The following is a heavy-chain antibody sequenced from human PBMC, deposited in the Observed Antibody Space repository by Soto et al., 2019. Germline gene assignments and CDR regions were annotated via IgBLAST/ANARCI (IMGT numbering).Heavy chain of an antibody. D-gene: IGHD2-15*01. CDR2: TSSSGTGI. J-gene: IGHJ3*02. Sequence: VGSLRLSCAASGFTFSDYYMTRIRQAPGKGLEWVSYTSSSGTGIYYADSVKGRFTISRDNAKNSLYLQMSSLRAEDTAVYYCARAYSDAFDIWGQGTMVTVSS. V-gene: IGHV3-11*01. CDR3: ARAYSDAFDI. CDR1: GFTFSDYY.